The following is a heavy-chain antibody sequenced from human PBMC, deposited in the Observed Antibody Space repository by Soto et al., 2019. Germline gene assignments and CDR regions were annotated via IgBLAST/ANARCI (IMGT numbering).Heavy chain of an antibody. D-gene: IGHD3-16*01. Sequence: QVQLVQSGAEVKKPGASVVVSCKASGYTFTSYDVNWVRQATGQGLEWIGWMNPNSGNKVYAQKFQDRVTMTSDTSTSKAFMELSNLRSDDTALFYCTRGMGGEPHTRFDYWGQGSLVTVSS. V-gene: IGHV1-8*01. J-gene: IGHJ4*02. CDR1: GYTFTSYD. CDR3: TRGMGGEPHTRFDY. CDR2: MNPNSGNK.